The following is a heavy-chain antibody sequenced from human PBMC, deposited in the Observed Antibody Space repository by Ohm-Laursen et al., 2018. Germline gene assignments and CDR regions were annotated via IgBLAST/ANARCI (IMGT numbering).Heavy chain of an antibody. Sequence: SETLSLTCPVSGGSIRSYYWSWIRQPPGKGLEWIGYIYYSGSTNYNPSLKSRVTISVDTSTNQFSLKLSSVTAADTAVYYCARGGYSSGWLIDYWGQGTLVAVSS. CDR2: IYYSGST. V-gene: IGHV4-59*01. CDR3: ARGGYSSGWLIDY. D-gene: IGHD6-19*01. CDR1: GGSIRSYY. J-gene: IGHJ4*02.